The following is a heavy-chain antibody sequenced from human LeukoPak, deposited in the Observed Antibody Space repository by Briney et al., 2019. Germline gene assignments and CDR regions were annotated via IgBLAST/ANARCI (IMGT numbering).Heavy chain of an antibody. CDR2: ISYNGNT. CDR1: GDSISSITYY. V-gene: IGHV4-39*07. Sequence: PSETLSLTCTVSGDSISSITYYWGWIRQPPGEGLEWIGSISYNGNTYYNPSLKSRVTISVDTSKNQFSLNLSSVTAADTAVYYCARDSSSWHTAFDYWGQGTLVTVSS. J-gene: IGHJ4*02. D-gene: IGHD6-13*01. CDR3: ARDSSSWHTAFDY.